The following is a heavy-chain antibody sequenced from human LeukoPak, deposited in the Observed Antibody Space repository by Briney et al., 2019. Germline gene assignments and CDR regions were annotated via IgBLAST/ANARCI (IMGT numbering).Heavy chain of an antibody. J-gene: IGHJ6*04. Sequence: GGSLRLSCAASGFTFSDYYMTWIRHAPGKGLGWGSYISGSGSYTNYADSVKGPFTISRDNAKNSLFLQMNSLRAEDRAVYYCATETRYCTSTSCSYYYGMDVWGKGTTVTVSS. CDR3: ATETRYCTSTSCSYYYGMDV. D-gene: IGHD2-2*01. CDR1: GFTFSDYY. CDR2: ISGSGSYT. V-gene: IGHV3-11*06.